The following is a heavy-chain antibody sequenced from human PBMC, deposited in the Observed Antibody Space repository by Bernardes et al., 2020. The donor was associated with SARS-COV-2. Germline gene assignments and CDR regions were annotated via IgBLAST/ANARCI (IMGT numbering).Heavy chain of an antibody. CDR1: GSSISSYY. CDR2: TYDSGST. CDR3: ARASGLFGVVIIFDY. D-gene: IGHD3-3*01. J-gene: IGHJ4*02. V-gene: IGHV4-59*01. Sequence: PEPLSPSCTVSGSSISSYYWSWLQQHPGKGLEWIGYTYDSGSTNYNPSLKSRVTISVDTPKNQFSLKLSSVTATDTAVYYCARASGLFGVVIIFDYWGQGTLVTVSS.